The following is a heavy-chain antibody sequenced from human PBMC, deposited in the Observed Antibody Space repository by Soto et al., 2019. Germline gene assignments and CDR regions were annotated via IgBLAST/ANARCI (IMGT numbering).Heavy chain of an antibody. D-gene: IGHD1-26*01. Sequence: QVQLQQWGAGLLKPSETLSLTCAVYGKSLSGYYWSWIRQPPGKALEWIGEINHSGNTNYNPALKSRVTISVDKSKNHLFLNLSSVTAADTAMYYCARHHVRGRTIAGAAEFWGQGTLVTVAS. CDR2: INHSGNT. J-gene: IGHJ4*02. V-gene: IGHV4-34*01. CDR1: GKSLSGYY. CDR3: ARHHVRGRTIAGAAEF.